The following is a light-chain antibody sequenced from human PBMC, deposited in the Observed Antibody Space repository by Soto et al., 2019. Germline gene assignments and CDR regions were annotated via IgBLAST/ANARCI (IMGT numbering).Light chain of an antibody. J-gene: IGKJ2*01. CDR3: QQYNNWPPYT. Sequence: EVVRTQSPATLSASPGERVIFSCRARQTIATNLAWSQQRPVQAPRLLMYGASTRATETPARFSGSGSATDFTLTISSLQSEDFAVYYCQQYNNWPPYTFGHGTKLESK. CDR1: QTIATN. CDR2: GAS. V-gene: IGKV3-15*01.